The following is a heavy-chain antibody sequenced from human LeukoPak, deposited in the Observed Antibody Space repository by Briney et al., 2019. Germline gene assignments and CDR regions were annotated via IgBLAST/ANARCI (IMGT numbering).Heavy chain of an antibody. CDR1: GGSISSGGYY. CDR2: INHSGST. J-gene: IGHJ6*03. Sequence: PSQTLSLTCTVSGGSISSGGYYWSWIRQPPGKGLEWIGEINHSGSTNYNPSLKSRVTISVDTSKNQFSLKLSSVTAADTAVYYCARVGCSGGSCYRLRYYMDVWGKGTTVTVSS. V-gene: IGHV4-30-2*01. D-gene: IGHD2-15*01. CDR3: ARVGCSGGSCYRLRYYMDV.